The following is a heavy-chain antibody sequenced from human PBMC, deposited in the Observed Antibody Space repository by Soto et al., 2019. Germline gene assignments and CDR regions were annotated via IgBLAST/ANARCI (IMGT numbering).Heavy chain of an antibody. CDR1: GGSISSYY. V-gene: IGHV4-59*08. D-gene: IGHD3-10*01. J-gene: IGHJ5*02. CDR3: ARQSKAQGAGAFEH. Sequence: QVQLQESGPGLVKPSETLSLTCTVSGGSISSYYWSWIRQPPGKGLEWIGYIYYSGSTNYNPSLKSRFTISVDTSKNQFSLKLSSVTAADTAVYYCARQSKAQGAGAFEHWGQGTLVTVSS. CDR2: IYYSGST.